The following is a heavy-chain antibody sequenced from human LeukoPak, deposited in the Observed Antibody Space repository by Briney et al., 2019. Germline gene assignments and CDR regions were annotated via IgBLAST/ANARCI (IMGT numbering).Heavy chain of an antibody. Sequence: SETLYLTCTVSGGSISSSSYYWGWIRQPPGKGLEWIGSIYYSGSTNYNPSLKSRVTISVDTSKNQFSLKLSSVTAADTAVYYCARRRYYDSSGTAVYYFDYWGQGTLVTVSS. V-gene: IGHV4-39*01. CDR1: GGSISSSSYY. CDR2: IYYSGST. J-gene: IGHJ4*02. CDR3: ARRRYYDSSGTAVYYFDY. D-gene: IGHD3-22*01.